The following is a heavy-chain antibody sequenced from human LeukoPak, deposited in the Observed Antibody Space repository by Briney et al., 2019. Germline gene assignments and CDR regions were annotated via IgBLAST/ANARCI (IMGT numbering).Heavy chain of an antibody. CDR1: GYTFTSYD. Sequence: GESLKISRKASGYTFTSYDINWVRQATGQGLEWMGWMNPNSGNTGYAQKFQGRVTITRNTSISTAYMELSSLRSEDTAVYYCARVSSPIAAAAPPDYWGQGTLVTVSS. CDR2: MNPNSGNT. V-gene: IGHV1-8*03. D-gene: IGHD6-13*01. J-gene: IGHJ4*02. CDR3: ARVSSPIAAAAPPDY.